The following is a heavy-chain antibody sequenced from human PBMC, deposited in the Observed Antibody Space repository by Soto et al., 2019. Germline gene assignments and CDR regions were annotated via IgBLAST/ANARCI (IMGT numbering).Heavy chain of an antibody. CDR3: ARESTYDTSGYPPCFAP. V-gene: IGHV4-31*03. CDR2: IYYIGST. J-gene: IGHJ5*02. D-gene: IGHD3-22*01. Sequence: QVQLQESGPGLVKPSQTLSLTCTVSVASISSGGYYWSWIRQHPGECLEWIGYIYYIGSTSYNPSLKYRVTITVPTSTNKFTLKLSSVTDADTAVYYCARESTYDTSGYPPCFAPWGQGTLVTVSS. CDR1: VASISSGGYY.